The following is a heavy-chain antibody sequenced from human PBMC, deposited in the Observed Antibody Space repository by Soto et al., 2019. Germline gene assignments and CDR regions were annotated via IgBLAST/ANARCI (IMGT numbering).Heavy chain of an antibody. J-gene: IGHJ6*02. CDR1: GGSISSYY. CDR3: ARGYSYGPYYYYGMDV. D-gene: IGHD5-18*01. Sequence: TSETLSLTYTVSGGSISSYYWSWIRQPPGKGLEWIGYIYYSGSTNYNPSLKSRVTISVDTSKNQFSLKLSSVTAADTAVYYCARGYSYGPYYYYGMDVWGQGTTVTVSS. V-gene: IGHV4-59*01. CDR2: IYYSGST.